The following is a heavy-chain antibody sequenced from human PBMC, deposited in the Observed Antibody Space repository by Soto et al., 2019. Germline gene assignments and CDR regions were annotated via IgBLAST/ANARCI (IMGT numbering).Heavy chain of an antibody. D-gene: IGHD5-12*01. CDR2: MNPNSGNR. Sequence: QVQLVQSGAEVKKPGASVKVSCKASGYTFTSYDINWVRQATGQGLEWMGWMNPNSGNRGYAQKFQGRVTMTMDTSISTAYMELSSLRFEDTAVYYCARGVVDGDGYTQGDFWGQGTLVTVSS. CDR3: ARGVVDGDGYTQGDF. CDR1: GYTFTSYD. V-gene: IGHV1-8*01. J-gene: IGHJ4*02.